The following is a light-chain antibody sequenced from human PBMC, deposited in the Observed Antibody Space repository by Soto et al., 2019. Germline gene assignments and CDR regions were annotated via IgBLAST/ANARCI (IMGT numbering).Light chain of an antibody. V-gene: IGLV1-44*01. CDR1: SSNIGSNT. CDR2: SNN. CDR3: AAWDDSLNGPV. J-gene: IGLJ2*01. Sequence: QSVLTQPPSASGTPGQRVTISCSGSSSNIGSNTVNWYQQLPGPASKLLIYSNNQRPSGVPDRFSGSKSGTSASLAISGLQSEDEADYDCAAWDDSLNGPVFGGGTKLTVL.